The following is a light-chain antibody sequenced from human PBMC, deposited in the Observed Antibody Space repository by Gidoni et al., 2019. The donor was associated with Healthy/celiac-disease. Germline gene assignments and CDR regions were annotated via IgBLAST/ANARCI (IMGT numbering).Light chain of an antibody. CDR3: QAWDSSSDWV. J-gene: IGLJ3*02. CDR2: QDS. V-gene: IGLV3-1*01. CDR1: KLGDKY. Sequence: SYELTQPPSVSVSPGQTASITCSGDKLGDKYACWYQQKPGPSPVLVIYQDSKRPSGIPERFSGSNSGNTATLTISGTQAMDEADYYCQAWDSSSDWVFGGGTKLTVL.